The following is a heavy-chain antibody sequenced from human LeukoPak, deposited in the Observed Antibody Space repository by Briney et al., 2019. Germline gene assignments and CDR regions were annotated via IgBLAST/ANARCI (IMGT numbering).Heavy chain of an antibody. CDR3: ARQFDSSGYYSFDY. CDR2: IFNSGST. D-gene: IGHD3-22*01. J-gene: IGHJ4*02. Sequence: SETLSLTRTVSGGSISSSSYCWGWIRQPPGKGLEWVGTIFNSGSTYSNPSLKSRLTISVDTSKNQFSLKLSSVTAADTAVYYCARQFDSSGYYSFDYWGQGTLVTVSS. CDR1: GGSISSSSYC. V-gene: IGHV4-39*01.